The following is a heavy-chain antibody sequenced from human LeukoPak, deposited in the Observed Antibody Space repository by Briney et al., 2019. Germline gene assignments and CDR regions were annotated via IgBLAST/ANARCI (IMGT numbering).Heavy chain of an antibody. CDR3: ARWVGYCSSTSCYMDY. Sequence: PSETLSLTCAVYGGSFSGYYWSWIHQPPGKGLEWIGEINHSGSTNYNPSLKSRVTISVDTSKNQFSLKLSSVTAADTAVYYCARWVGYCSSTSCYMDYWGQGTLVTVSS. D-gene: IGHD2-2*02. V-gene: IGHV4-34*01. CDR2: INHSGST. J-gene: IGHJ4*02. CDR1: GGSFSGYY.